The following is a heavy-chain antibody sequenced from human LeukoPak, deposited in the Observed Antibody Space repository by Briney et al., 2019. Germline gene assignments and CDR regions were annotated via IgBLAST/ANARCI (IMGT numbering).Heavy chain of an antibody. Sequence: GASVKVSCKTSGGTFSRFAISWVRQAPGQGLEWMGGIIPIFGTANYAQKFQGRVTITADESTSTAYMELSSLRSEDTAVYYCARADYSNYANWFDPWGQGTLVTVSS. V-gene: IGHV1-69*13. D-gene: IGHD4-11*01. CDR1: GGTFSRFA. CDR2: IIPIFGTA. CDR3: ARADYSNYANWFDP. J-gene: IGHJ5*02.